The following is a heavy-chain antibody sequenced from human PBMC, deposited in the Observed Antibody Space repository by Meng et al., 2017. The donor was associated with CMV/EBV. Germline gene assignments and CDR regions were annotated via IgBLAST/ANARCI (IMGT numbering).Heavy chain of an antibody. V-gene: IGHV2-5*02. CDR2: IYWDDDK. J-gene: IGHJ4*02. CDR1: GFSLSTSGVG. CDR3: ARIAAAGRFDY. Sequence: QITLKESGPTLVKPTQTLTLTCTFSGFSLSTSGVGVDWIRQPPGKALEWLALIYWDDDKRYSPSLKSRLTITKDTSKNQVVLTMANMDPVDTATYYCARIAAAGRFDYWGQGTLVTVSS. D-gene: IGHD6-13*01.